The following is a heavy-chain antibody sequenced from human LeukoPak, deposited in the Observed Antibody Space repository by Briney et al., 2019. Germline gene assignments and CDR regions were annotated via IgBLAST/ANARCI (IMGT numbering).Heavy chain of an antibody. J-gene: IGHJ4*02. V-gene: IGHV4-59*01. D-gene: IGHD3-10*01. CDR3: ARAYKYGSSSDSAFGN. Sequence: PSETLSLTCTVSGGSISSYFWSWIRQPPGKGLEWIGWLYYSGSTDYNYNPSLKSRVTLSVDTSKNHFSLKLTSVTAADTAVYYCARAYKYGSSSDSAFGNWGQGTLVPVSS. CDR1: GGSISSYF. CDR2: LYYSGST.